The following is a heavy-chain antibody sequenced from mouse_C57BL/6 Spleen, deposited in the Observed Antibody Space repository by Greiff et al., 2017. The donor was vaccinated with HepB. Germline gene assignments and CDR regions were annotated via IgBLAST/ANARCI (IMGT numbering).Heavy chain of an antibody. CDR1: GYTFTDYE. J-gene: IGHJ2*01. V-gene: IGHV1-15*01. CDR3: TRWGGD. CDR2: IDPETGGT. Sequence: VQLQQSGAELVRPGASVTLSCKASGYTFTDYEMHWVKQTPVHGLEWIGAIDPETGGTAYNQKFKGKAILTADKSSSTAYMELRSLSSEGSAVYYCTRWGGDWGEGTTLTVSS.